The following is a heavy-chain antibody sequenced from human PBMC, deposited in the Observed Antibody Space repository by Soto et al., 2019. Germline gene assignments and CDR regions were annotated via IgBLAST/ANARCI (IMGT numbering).Heavy chain of an antibody. D-gene: IGHD4-17*01. CDR2: ISYDGSNK. J-gene: IGHJ5*02. CDR3: AKDSALYGDYVSYTWFDP. V-gene: IGHV3-30*18. CDR1: GFTFSSYV. Sequence: PGGSLRLSCAAAGFTFSSYVMHWVRQAPGKGLEWVAVISYDGSNKYYADSVKGRFTISRDNSKNTLYLQMNSLRAEDTAVYYCAKDSALYGDYVSYTWFDPWGQGTLVTVSS.